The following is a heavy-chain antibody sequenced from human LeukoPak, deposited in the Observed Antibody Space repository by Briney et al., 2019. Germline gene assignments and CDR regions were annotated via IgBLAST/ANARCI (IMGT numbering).Heavy chain of an antibody. V-gene: IGHV1-18*01. CDR2: ISAYNGNT. J-gene: IGHJ6*02. CDR3: ARDRGQQWGYYYYYYGMDV. CDR1: GYTFTSYG. D-gene: IGHD6-19*01. Sequence: ASVKVSCKASGYTFTSYGISWVRQAPGQGLEWMGWISAYNGNTNYAQKLQGRVTMTTDTSTSTAYMELRSLRSDDTAVYYCARDRGQQWGYYYYYYGMDVWGQGTTVTVSS.